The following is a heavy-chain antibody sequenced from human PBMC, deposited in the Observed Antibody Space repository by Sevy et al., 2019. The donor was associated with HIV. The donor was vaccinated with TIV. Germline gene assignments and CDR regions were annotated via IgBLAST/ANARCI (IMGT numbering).Heavy chain of an antibody. Sequence: GGSLRLSCAASGFSFDDYAMHWVRQAPGKGLEWVSGTSWNSDSIGYADSVKGRFTISRDNAKNSLYLQMNSLRAEDTALYYGAKDRLDILTGYYDYWGQGTLVTVSS. V-gene: IGHV3-9*01. CDR1: GFSFDDYA. CDR3: AKDRLDILTGYYDY. J-gene: IGHJ4*02. CDR2: TSWNSDSI. D-gene: IGHD3-9*01.